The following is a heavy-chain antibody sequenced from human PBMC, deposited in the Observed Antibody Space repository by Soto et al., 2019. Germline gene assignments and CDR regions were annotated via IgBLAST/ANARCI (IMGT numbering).Heavy chain of an antibody. J-gene: IGHJ4*02. D-gene: IGHD2-15*01. CDR3: AKGSEVARQELDY. Sequence: QVQLVESGGGVVQPGRSLRLSCAASGFTFSNFGMHWVRQAPGKGLEWVAVISSDGRDKYYSDSVKGRFTISRDNSKNTLFLQMNSLRVEDTAVYYCAKGSEVARQELDYWGQGTLVTVSS. CDR2: ISSDGRDK. CDR1: GFTFSNFG. V-gene: IGHV3-30*18.